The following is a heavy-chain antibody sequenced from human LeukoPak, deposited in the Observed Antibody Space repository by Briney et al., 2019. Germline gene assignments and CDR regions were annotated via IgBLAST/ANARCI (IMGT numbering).Heavy chain of an antibody. CDR3: ARPSGTYNRFDY. D-gene: IGHD1-26*01. CDR1: GYNFITSW. V-gene: IGHV5-51*01. CDR2: IYPGDSDT. Sequence: GESLKISCKGSGYNFITSWIGWVRQIPGKGLEWLGIIYPGDSDTRYSPSFQGQVTISADKSISTAYLQWSTLKASDTAMYYCARPSGTYNRFDYWGQGTLVTVSS. J-gene: IGHJ4*02.